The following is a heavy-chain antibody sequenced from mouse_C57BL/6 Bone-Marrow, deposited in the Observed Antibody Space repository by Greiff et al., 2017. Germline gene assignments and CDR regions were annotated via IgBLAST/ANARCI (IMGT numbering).Heavy chain of an antibody. D-gene: IGHD2-3*01. Sequence: QVQLQQPGAELVKPGASVKLSCTASGYTFTSSWLQWVQQRPGQGLEWIGEIDPSDSYPNYNQKFKGKATLTVYTSSSTAYMQLSSLTSEDSAVYYCARSGLLLSFPYWYFDVWGTGTTVTVSS. CDR1: GYTFTSSW. CDR2: IDPSDSYP. CDR3: ARSGLLLSFPYWYFDV. V-gene: IGHV1-50*01. J-gene: IGHJ1*03.